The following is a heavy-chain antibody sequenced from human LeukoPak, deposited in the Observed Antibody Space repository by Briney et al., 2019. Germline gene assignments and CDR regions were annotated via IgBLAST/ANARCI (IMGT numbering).Heavy chain of an antibody. J-gene: IGHJ3*02. Sequence: GGSLRLSCAASGFTFSSYAMSWVRQAPGKGLEWVSAISGSGGSTHYADSVKGRFTISRDNSKNTLYLQMNSLRAEDTAVYYCAKTPSGSSDAFDIWGQGTMVTVSS. V-gene: IGHV3-23*01. D-gene: IGHD1-26*01. CDR2: ISGSGGST. CDR3: AKTPSGSSDAFDI. CDR1: GFTFSSYA.